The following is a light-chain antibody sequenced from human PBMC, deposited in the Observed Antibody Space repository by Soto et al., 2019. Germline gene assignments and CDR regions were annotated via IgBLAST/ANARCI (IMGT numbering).Light chain of an antibody. V-gene: IGKV3-20*01. CDR3: HQYGSSPWT. J-gene: IGKJ1*01. CDR1: QSVSSSY. CDR2: GAS. Sequence: EIVLTQSPGTLSLSPGERATLSCRASQSVSSSYLAWYQQKPGQAPRLLIYGASSRATGIPDRFSGSVSVTVFTLTISRLEPEDFSVYYCHQYGSSPWTFGQGTKVEIK.